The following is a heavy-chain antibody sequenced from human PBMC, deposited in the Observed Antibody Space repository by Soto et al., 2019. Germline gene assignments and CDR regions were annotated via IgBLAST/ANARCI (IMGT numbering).Heavy chain of an antibody. CDR1: GYTFTSYG. V-gene: IGHV1-18*04. J-gene: IGHJ6*01. D-gene: IGHD2-15*01. CDR2: ISAYNGNT. CDR3: ARLGGDIVVVVAALKPYYYYYGMDV. Sequence: ASVKVSCKASGYTFTSYGISWVRQAPGQGLEWMGWISAYNGNTNYAQKLQGRVTMTTDTSTSTAYMELRSLRSDDTAVYYCARLGGDIVVVVAALKPYYYYYGMDVWGQGTTVPVSS.